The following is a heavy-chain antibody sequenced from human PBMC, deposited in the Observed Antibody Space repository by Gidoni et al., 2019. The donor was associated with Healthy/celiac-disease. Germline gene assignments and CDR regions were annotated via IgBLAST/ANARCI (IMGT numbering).Heavy chain of an antibody. J-gene: IGHJ4*02. D-gene: IGHD3-16*02. CDR3: ARGVITFGGVIVISGDY. Sequence: QVQLVQSGAEVKKPGASVKVSCKASGYNFTSYGIRWVRQAPGQGLEWMGWISAYNGNTNYAQKLQGRVTITTDTSTSTAYMELRSLRSDDTAVYYCARGVITFGGVIVISGDYWGQVTLVTVSS. V-gene: IGHV1-18*04. CDR1: GYNFTSYG. CDR2: ISAYNGNT.